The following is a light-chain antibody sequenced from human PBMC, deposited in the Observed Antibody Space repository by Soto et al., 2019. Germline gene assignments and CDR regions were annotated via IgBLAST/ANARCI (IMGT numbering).Light chain of an antibody. J-gene: IGLJ1*01. CDR3: SSYTSSSTLGGCA. V-gene: IGLV2-14*01. Sequence: QSALTQPASVSGSPGQSITISCTGTSSDVGGYNYVSWYQQHPGKAPKLMIYEVSNRPSGVSNRFSGSKSGNTASLTISGLQAEDEADYYCSSYTSSSTLGGCAFGTGTKVTVL. CDR1: SSDVGGYNY. CDR2: EVS.